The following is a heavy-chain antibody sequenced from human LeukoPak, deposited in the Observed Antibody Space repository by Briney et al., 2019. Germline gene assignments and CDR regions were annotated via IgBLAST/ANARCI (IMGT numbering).Heavy chain of an antibody. CDR3: ARRGSGSYYNDY. V-gene: IGHV3-74*01. J-gene: IGHJ4*02. CDR2: MNNDGRVI. Sequence: GGSLRLSCTVSGFTLNSYWMHWVRQAPGKGLVWVSRMNNDGRVISYADSVKGRFTISRDNAKNTLYLQMNSLRAEDTAVYYCARRGSGSYYNDYWGQGTLVTVSS. CDR1: GFTLNSYW. D-gene: IGHD3-10*01.